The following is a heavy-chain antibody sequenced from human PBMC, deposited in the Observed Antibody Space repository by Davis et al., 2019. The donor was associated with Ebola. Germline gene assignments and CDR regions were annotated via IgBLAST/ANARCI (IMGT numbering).Heavy chain of an antibody. CDR2: MNPYSGNA. D-gene: IGHD1-7*01. CDR3: TRAPPGSNWNYGGNWFDP. J-gene: IGHJ5*02. Sequence: ASVKVSCKASGYTFPNYDINWVRQATGQGLEWMGWMNPYSGNAGYAQKFQGRVSMTRTTSISTAYMELRSLSSEDTAVYYCTRAPPGSNWNYGGNWFDPWGQGTLVTVSS. V-gene: IGHV1-8*01. CDR1: GYTFPNYD.